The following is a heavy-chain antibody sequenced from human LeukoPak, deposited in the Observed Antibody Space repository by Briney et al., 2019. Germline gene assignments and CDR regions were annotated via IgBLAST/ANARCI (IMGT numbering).Heavy chain of an antibody. Sequence: PSETLSLTCAVYGGSFSGHYWSWIRQPAGKGLEWIGRIYTSGSTNYNPSLKSRVTMSVDTSKNQFSLKLSSVTAADTAVYYCVRLPVATKTADYWGQGTLVTVSS. CDR2: IYTSGST. CDR3: VRLPVATKTADY. J-gene: IGHJ4*02. D-gene: IGHD5-12*01. CDR1: GGSFSGHY. V-gene: IGHV4-59*10.